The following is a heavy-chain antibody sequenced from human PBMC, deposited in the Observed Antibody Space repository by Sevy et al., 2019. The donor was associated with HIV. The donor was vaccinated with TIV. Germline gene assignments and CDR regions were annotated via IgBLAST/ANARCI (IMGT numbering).Heavy chain of an antibody. CDR3: ATTKDYYESSGDPFDY. J-gene: IGHJ4*02. CDR1: GYTLTQLS. D-gene: IGHD3-22*01. Sequence: ASVKVSCKVSGYTLTQLSMHWVRLTPGKGLEWMACFDPEDAKTVYSQKFQGRLSMTEDTSTHTAYMELSSLRSEDTAVYYCATTKDYYESSGDPFDYWGQGTLVTVSS. CDR2: FDPEDAKT. V-gene: IGHV1-24*01.